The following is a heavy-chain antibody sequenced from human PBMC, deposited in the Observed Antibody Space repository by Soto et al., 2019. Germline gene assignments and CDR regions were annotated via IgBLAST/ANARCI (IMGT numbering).Heavy chain of an antibody. D-gene: IGHD3-10*01. CDR2: ISDDGASI. CDR3: VRDLYGSGTSLRGWFDP. Sequence: EVQLVESGGALVQPGGSLRLSCEASGFSFSSFAMNWVRQAPGRGLEWVSYISDDGASIYYADSLKGRFTISRDNAKNSLSLQMNNLRAEDTAVYYCVRDLYGSGTSLRGWFDPWGQGTLVTVSS. V-gene: IGHV3-48*03. J-gene: IGHJ5*02. CDR1: GFSFSSFA.